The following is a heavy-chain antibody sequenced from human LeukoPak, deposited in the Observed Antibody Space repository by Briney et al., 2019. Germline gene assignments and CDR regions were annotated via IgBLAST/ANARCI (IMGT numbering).Heavy chain of an antibody. J-gene: IGHJ4*02. D-gene: IGHD5-18*01. Sequence: PSETLSLTCAVYGGSFSGYYWSLIRQPPGKGLEWIGESNHSGSTNYNPSLKRRVTTSVDTAKNQFSLKLSSVTAADTAAYYCSSASKYSYGPTFDYWGQGTRVTVSS. CDR1: GGSFSGYY. CDR3: SSASKYSYGPTFDY. V-gene: IGHV4-34*01. CDR2: SNHSGST.